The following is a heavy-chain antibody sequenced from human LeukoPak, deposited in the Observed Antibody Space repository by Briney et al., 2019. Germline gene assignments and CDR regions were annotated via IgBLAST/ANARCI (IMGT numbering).Heavy chain of an antibody. J-gene: IGHJ5*02. CDR2: IWYDGSNK. CDR1: GFTFSSYG. D-gene: IGHD5-12*01. V-gene: IGHV3-33*06. CDR3: AKGGYDYWFDP. Sequence: PGRSLRLSCAASGFTFSSYGMHWVRQAPGKGLEWVAVIWYDGSNKYYADSVKGRFTISRDNSKNTLYLQMNSLRAEDTAVYYCAKGGYDYWFDPWGQGTLVTVSS.